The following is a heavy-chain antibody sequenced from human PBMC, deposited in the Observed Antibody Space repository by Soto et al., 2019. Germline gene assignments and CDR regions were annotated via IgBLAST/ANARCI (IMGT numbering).Heavy chain of an antibody. CDR2: IYYSGST. CDR3: ARLGSTKMVYAIGGNDY. D-gene: IGHD2-8*01. Sequence: QLQLQESGPGLVKPSETLSLTCTVSGGSISSSSYYWGWIRQPPGKGLEWIGRIYYSGSTYYNPSLKSRVTISVDTSKNQFSLKLSSVTAADTAVYYCARLGSTKMVYAIGGNDYWGQGTLVTVSS. V-gene: IGHV4-39*01. J-gene: IGHJ4*02. CDR1: GGSISSSSYY.